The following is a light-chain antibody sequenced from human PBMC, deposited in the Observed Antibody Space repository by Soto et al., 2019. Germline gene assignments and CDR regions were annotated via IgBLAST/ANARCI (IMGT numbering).Light chain of an antibody. CDR2: GAS. V-gene: IGKV3-20*01. J-gene: IGKJ1*01. Sequence: VGLSQSPGTLSLSPGERATLSCRASQSVSSSYLAWYQQKPGQAPRLLIYGASSRATGIPDRFSGSGSGTDFTLTISRLEPEDFAVYYCQQYGSSPRTFGQGTMVDI. CDR3: QQYGSSPRT. CDR1: QSVSSSY.